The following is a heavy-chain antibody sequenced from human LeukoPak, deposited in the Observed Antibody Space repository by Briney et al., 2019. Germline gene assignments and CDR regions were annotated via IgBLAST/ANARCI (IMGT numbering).Heavy chain of an antibody. V-gene: IGHV1-69*05. J-gene: IGHJ3*02. D-gene: IGHD4-11*01. CDR2: IIPIFGTA. Sequence: GASVKVSCKASGGTFSSYAISWVRQAPGQGLAWMGGIIPIFGTANYAQKFQGRVTITTDESTSTAYMELSSLRSEDTAVYYCARAAASEYYSPIWGQGTMVTVSS. CDR1: GGTFSSYA. CDR3: ARAAASEYYSPI.